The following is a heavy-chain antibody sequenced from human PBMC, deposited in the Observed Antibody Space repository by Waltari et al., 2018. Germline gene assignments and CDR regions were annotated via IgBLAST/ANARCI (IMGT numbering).Heavy chain of an antibody. V-gene: IGHV3-30*02. D-gene: IGHD6-13*01. J-gene: IGHJ6*02. CDR1: GFTFGRYG. CDR3: AKSGYSSSFYYYYYGMDV. Sequence: QVQLVESGGGVVQPGGSLRLSCAASGFTFGRYGMHCVRQAPGKGLEWVAFIRYDGSNKYYADSVKGRFTIYRDNSKNTLYLQMNSLRAEDTAVYYCAKSGYSSSFYYYYYGMDVWGQGTTVTVSS. CDR2: IRYDGSNK.